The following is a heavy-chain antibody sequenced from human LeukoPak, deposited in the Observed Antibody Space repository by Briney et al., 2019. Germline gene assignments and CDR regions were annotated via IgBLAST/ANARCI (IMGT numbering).Heavy chain of an antibody. D-gene: IGHD3-10*01. V-gene: IGHV3-23*01. CDR2: ISVSGGSS. Sequence: GGSLRLSCAASGFTFSSYAMSWVRQAPGKELEWVSAISVSGGSSYYADSVKGRFTISRDNSKITLYLHMNSLRAEDTAVYYSAKSWFGELWKFDYWGQGTLVTVSS. J-gene: IGHJ4*02. CDR1: GFTFSSYA. CDR3: AKSWFGELWKFDY.